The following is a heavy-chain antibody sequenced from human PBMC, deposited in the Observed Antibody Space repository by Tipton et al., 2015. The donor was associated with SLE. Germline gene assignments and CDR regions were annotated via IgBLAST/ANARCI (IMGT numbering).Heavy chain of an antibody. D-gene: IGHD3-22*01. CDR3: AKEGDDSSGYHFDS. CDR2: ISGSGEST. V-gene: IGHV3-23*01. J-gene: IGHJ4*02. CDR1: RFTFSPYA. Sequence: SLRLSCAASRFTFSPYAMSWVRQAPGKGLEWVSAISGSGESTYFADSVKGRFAISRDNSENTLYLQMNSLRAEDTAIYYCAKEGDDSSGYHFDSWGQGTLVTVSS.